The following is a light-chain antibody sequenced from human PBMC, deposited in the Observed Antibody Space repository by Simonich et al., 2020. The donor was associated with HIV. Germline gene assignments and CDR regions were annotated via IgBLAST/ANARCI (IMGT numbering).Light chain of an antibody. Sequence: IQMTQSPSTLSASVGDRVTITCRASESISSWLAWYQQKSGKAPKLLIYKASSLKSVVPSRFSGRGSGTEFTITISSLQPDDFATYDCQQYNSYSWTFGQGTKVEIK. V-gene: IGKV1-5*03. CDR2: KAS. J-gene: IGKJ1*01. CDR1: ESISSW. CDR3: QQYNSYSWT.